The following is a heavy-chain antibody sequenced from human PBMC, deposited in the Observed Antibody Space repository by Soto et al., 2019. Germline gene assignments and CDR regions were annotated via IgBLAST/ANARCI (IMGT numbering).Heavy chain of an antibody. CDR1: GGSISSGDYF. Sequence: SETLSLTCTVSGGSISSGDYFWSWIRQPPGKGLECIGYIYYRGRTYYNPALKSRVTVSVDTSENQFSLKLSSVTAADTAVYYCARVQVGQRYYYYAMDVWGQGTTVTVSS. V-gene: IGHV4-30-4*01. J-gene: IGHJ6*02. CDR2: IYYRGRT. CDR3: ARVQVGQRYYYYAMDV. D-gene: IGHD1-1*01.